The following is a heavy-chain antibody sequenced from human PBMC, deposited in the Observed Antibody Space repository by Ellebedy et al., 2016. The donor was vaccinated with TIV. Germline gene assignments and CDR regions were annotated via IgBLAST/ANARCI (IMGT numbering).Heavy chain of an antibody. CDR1: GGSISSYY. J-gene: IGHJ6*02. Sequence: SETLSLTCTASGGSISSYYWSWIRQPPGKGLEWIGYIYSSGSTNYNPSLTSRITISVDTSKDQFSLRLQSVTAADTAVYYCAGGSYSPYGMDVWGQGTTVTVSS. CDR3: AGGSYSPYGMDV. V-gene: IGHV4-59*03. D-gene: IGHD1-26*01. CDR2: IYSSGST.